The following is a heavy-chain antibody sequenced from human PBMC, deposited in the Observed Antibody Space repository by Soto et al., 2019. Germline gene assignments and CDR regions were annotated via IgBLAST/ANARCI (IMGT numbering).Heavy chain of an antibody. Sequence: QITLKESGPTLVKPTQTLTLTCTFPGFSFSSIGEGVGWIRHPPGKALEWLALIYWDDDKRYSPSLKSRLTITKDTSKNQVVLTMTNMDPVDTATYYCVQSRCGGDCLQSYSSHSYYGLDVWGQGTTVTVSS. D-gene: IGHD2-21*02. CDR2: IYWDDDK. CDR3: VQSRCGGDCLQSYSSHSYYGLDV. J-gene: IGHJ6*02. CDR1: GFSFSSIGEG. V-gene: IGHV2-5*02.